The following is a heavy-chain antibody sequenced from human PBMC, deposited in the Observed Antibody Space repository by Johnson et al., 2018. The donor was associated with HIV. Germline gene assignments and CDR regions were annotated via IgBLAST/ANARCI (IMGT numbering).Heavy chain of an antibody. J-gene: IGHJ3*02. D-gene: IGHD6-13*01. CDR2: ISYDGSNK. Sequence: VQLLESGGGVVQPGRSLRLSCAASGFTFSSYAMHWVRQAPGKGLEWVAVISYDGSNKYYADSVKGRFTISRDNSKNTLYLQMNSLRAEDTAVYYCARGLGAAAGAFDIWGQGTMVTVSS. CDR1: GFTFSSYA. CDR3: ARGLGAAAGAFDI. V-gene: IGHV3-30-3*01.